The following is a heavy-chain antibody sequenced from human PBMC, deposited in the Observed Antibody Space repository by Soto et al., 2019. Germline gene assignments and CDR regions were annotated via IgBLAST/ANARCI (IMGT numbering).Heavy chain of an antibody. CDR3: AKSAAKTIYYYYYYMDV. CDR1: GFTFSSYG. V-gene: IGHV3-30*18. D-gene: IGHD6-13*01. J-gene: IGHJ6*03. Sequence: GGSLRLSCAASGFTFSSYGMHWVRQAPGKGLEWVAVISYDGSNKYYADSVKGRFTISRDNSKNTLYLQMNSLRAEDTAVYYCAKSAAKTIYYYYYYMDVWGKGTTVTVSS. CDR2: ISYDGSNK.